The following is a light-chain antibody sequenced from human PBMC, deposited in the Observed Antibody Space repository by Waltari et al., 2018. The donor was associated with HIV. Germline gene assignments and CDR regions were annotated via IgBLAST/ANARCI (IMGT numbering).Light chain of an antibody. CDR2: WAS. CDR1: QSVLYNSNSKNY. J-gene: IGKJ3*01. CDR3: QQYYNLHT. V-gene: IGKV4-1*01. Sequence: DIVLTQSPDSLAVSLGERATINCKASQSVLYNSNSKNYLSWYQQRPGQPPKLLINWASTRKSGVPDRFSGSGSGTDFILTINSLQPEDVAVYYCQQYYNLHTFGPGTKVEIK.